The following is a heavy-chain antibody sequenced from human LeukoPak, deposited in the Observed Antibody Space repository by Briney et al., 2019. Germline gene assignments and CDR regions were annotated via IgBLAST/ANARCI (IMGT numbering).Heavy chain of an antibody. J-gene: IGHJ6*04. Sequence: SGGSLRLSWAASGFTFSSYSMNWVRQAPGKGLEWVSSISSSSSYIYYADSVKGRFTISRDNAKNSLYLQMNSLRAEDTAVYYCAELGITMIGGVWGKGTTVTISS. CDR3: AELGITMIGGV. D-gene: IGHD3-10*02. V-gene: IGHV3-21*01. CDR2: ISSSSSYI. CDR1: GFTFSSYS.